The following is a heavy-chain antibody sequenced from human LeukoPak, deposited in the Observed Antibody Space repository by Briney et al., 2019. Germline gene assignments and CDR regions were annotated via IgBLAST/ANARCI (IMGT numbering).Heavy chain of an antibody. CDR1: GFTFSSYA. CDR2: ISGSGGST. D-gene: IGHD2-21*02. Sequence: PGGSLRLSCAASGFTFSSYAMSWVRQAPGKGLEWVSAISGSGGSTYYADSVKGRFTISRDNSKNTLYLQMNSLRAEDTAVYYCAGSLAYCGGDCRLGDYWGQGTLVTVSS. V-gene: IGHV3-23*01. J-gene: IGHJ4*02. CDR3: AGSLAYCGGDCRLGDY.